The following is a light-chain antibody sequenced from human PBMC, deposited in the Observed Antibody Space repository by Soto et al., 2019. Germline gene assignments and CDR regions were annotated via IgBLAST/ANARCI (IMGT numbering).Light chain of an antibody. CDR1: QSVSSN. CDR3: QQYNNWPLT. V-gene: IGKV3-15*01. Sequence: EIVMTQSPATLSVSPGERVTLSCRARQSVSSNLAWYQQKPGQAPMLLIYGASTRATGIPARFSGSGSGTEFTLTISSLQSEDFAVYYCQQYNNWPLTFGGGTKVEIK. CDR2: GAS. J-gene: IGKJ4*01.